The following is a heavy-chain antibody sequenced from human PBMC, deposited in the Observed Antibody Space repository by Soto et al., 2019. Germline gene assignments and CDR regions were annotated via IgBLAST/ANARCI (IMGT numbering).Heavy chain of an antibody. CDR1: GYTLTELS. Sequence: ASVKVSCKVSGYTLTELSMHWVRQAPGKGLEWMGGFDPEDGETIYAQKFQGRVTMTEDTSTDTAYMELSSLRSEDTAVNYCATVGGVYDSSGNYYVYWGQGTLVTVSS. CDR3: ATVGGVYDSSGNYYVY. V-gene: IGHV1-24*01. D-gene: IGHD3-22*01. J-gene: IGHJ4*02. CDR2: FDPEDGET.